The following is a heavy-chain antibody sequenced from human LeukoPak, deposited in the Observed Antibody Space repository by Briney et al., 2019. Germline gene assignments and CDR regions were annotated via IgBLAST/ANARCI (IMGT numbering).Heavy chain of an antibody. Sequence: GGSLRLSCAASGFTFSSYSMNWVCQAPGKGLEWVSSISSSSSYIYYADSVKGRFTISRDNAKNSLYLQMNSLRAEDTAVYYCARVGGYSGYDLAFEHYYYYMDVWGKGTTVTVSS. D-gene: IGHD5-12*01. CDR1: GFTFSSYS. CDR2: ISSSSSYI. V-gene: IGHV3-21*01. J-gene: IGHJ6*03. CDR3: ARVGGYSGYDLAFEHYYYYMDV.